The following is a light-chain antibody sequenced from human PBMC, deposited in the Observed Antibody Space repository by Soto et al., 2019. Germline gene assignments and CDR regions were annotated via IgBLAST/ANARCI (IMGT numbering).Light chain of an antibody. CDR3: QQLHSYPLP. CDR1: QGISTF. V-gene: IGKV1-9*01. J-gene: IGKJ4*01. CDR2: AAS. Sequence: IQLTQSPSSLSASIGDRVTITCRAGQGISTFLAWYQQTPRKAPKLLIYAASTLQSGVPSRFSGSGSGTDFTLTISSLQHEDFETYYCQQLHSYPLPFGGGTKVDIK.